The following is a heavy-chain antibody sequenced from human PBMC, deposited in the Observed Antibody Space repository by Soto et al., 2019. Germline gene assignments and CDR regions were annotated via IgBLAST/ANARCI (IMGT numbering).Heavy chain of an antibody. J-gene: IGHJ3*02. CDR2: IFPGDSDT. Sequence: GESLKISCKGSGYNFDNYWIGWVRQMPGKGLEWMGMIFPGDSDTKNSPSLQGQITMSVDKSDSSAYLQWRSLKALDTAMYYCAAGYTTGHDAFDIWGQGTMVTVSS. CDR3: AAGYTTGHDAFDI. D-gene: IGHD6-13*01. CDR1: GYNFDNYW. V-gene: IGHV5-51*01.